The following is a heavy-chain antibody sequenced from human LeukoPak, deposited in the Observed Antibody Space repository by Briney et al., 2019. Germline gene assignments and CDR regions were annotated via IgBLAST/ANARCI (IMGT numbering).Heavy chain of an antibody. CDR3: ASSHSSGWYYFDY. V-gene: IGHV3-30-3*01. Sequence: PGGSLRLSCAASGFTFSTYAMHWIRQAPGKGLEWVAVISYDGSNKYYADSVKGRFTISRDNSKNTLYLQMNSLRAEDTAVYYCASSHSSGWYYFDYWGQGTLVTVSS. CDR1: GFTFSTYA. D-gene: IGHD6-19*01. CDR2: ISYDGSNK. J-gene: IGHJ4*02.